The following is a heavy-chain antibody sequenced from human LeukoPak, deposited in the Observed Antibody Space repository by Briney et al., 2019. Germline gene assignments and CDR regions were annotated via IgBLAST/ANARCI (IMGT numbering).Heavy chain of an antibody. CDR2: ISWDGSNK. D-gene: IGHD1-26*01. J-gene: IGHJ6*02. CDR1: GFTFSSYG. CDR3: AKSVGTKYYYYGMDV. V-gene: IGHV3-30*18. Sequence: PGRSLRLSCAASGFTFSSYGMHWVRQAPGKGLEWVALISWDGSNKYYADSVKGRFTISRDNSNDTLSMEMNSLRAEDAAVYYCAKSVGTKYYYYGMDVWGQGTTVTVSS.